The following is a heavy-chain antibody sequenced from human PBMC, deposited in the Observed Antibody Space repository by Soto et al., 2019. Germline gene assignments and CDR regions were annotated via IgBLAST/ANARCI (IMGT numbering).Heavy chain of an antibody. Sequence: SETLSLTCAVYGGSFSGYYRSWIRQPPGKGLEWIGEINHSGSTNYNPSLKSRVTISVDTSKNQFSLKLSSVTAADTAVYYCARGGPTVVPARWYMDVWGKGTTVTVSS. CDR1: GGSFSGYY. D-gene: IGHD2-2*01. J-gene: IGHJ6*03. CDR2: INHSGST. V-gene: IGHV4-34*01. CDR3: ARGGPTVVPARWYMDV.